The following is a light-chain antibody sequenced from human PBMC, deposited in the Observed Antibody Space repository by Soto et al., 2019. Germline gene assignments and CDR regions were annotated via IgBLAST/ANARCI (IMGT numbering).Light chain of an antibody. CDR1: SSDIGGYNY. CDR3: SSYRSTTTFGV. V-gene: IGLV2-14*01. CDR2: EVS. J-gene: IGLJ1*01. Sequence: QSVLTQPASVSGSPGQSMTISCTGTSSDIGGYNYVSWYQQHPGKAPKVVIYEVSNRPLGVSNRFSASKSGNTASLIISGLQADDEADYFCSSYRSTTTFGVFGTGTKVTAL.